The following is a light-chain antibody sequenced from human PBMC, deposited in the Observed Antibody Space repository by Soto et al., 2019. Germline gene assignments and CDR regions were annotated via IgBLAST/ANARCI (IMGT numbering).Light chain of an antibody. V-gene: IGKV3-11*01. CDR2: EAS. Sequence: IVMTNSPATFFVFQGEMAKLYFGAVQSVSSNLAWYQQKPGQAPRLLIYEASNRATGIPARFSGSGSGTDFTLTIRRLEPEDFAVYYCQQRSNWPPGINCGQGQRRAIK. CDR3: QQRSNWPPGIN. J-gene: IGKJ5*01. CDR1: QSVSSN.